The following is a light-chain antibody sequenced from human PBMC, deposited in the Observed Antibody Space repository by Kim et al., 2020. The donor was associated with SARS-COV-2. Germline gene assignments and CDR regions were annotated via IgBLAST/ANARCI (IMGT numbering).Light chain of an antibody. CDR3: QQYNNWPPHT. V-gene: IGKV3-15*01. CDR1: QSVSSN. CDR2: GAS. J-gene: IGKJ4*01. Sequence: EIVMTQSPATLSVSPGERATLSCRASQSVSSNLAWYQQKPGQAPRLLIYGASTSATGIPARFSGSGSGTEFTLTISSLQSEDFAVYYCQQYNNWPPHTFGGGTKVDIK.